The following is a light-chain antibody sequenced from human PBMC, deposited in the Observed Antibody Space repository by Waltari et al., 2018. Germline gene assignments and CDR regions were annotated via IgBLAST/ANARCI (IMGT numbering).Light chain of an antibody. CDR1: QSLVFSNGNIY. J-gene: IGKJ2*01. CDR2: KVS. V-gene: IGKV2-30*01. Sequence: DAVMTQSPLSLPVTLGQPASISCRSSQSLVFSNGNIYLNWFHQRPGQTPRRLISKVSNRDSGVPDRFSGSGSGTDFTLKISRVEAEDVGGVYYCMQAAHWPYTFGQGTKL. CDR3: MQAAHWPYT.